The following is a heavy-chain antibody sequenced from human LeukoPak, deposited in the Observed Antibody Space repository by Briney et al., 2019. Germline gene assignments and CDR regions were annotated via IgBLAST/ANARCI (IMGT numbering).Heavy chain of an antibody. D-gene: IGHD2-21*02. V-gene: IGHV4-38-2*02. CDR2: IYHSGST. Sequence: SETLSLTCSVSGYSISSGYYWGWIRQPPGKGLEWIGSIYHSGSTYYNPSLKSRVTISVDTSKNQFSLKLSSVTAADTAVYYCARRTTYIGWRPSESPSCFDYWGQGTLVTVSS. CDR3: ARRTTYIGWRPSESPSCFDY. J-gene: IGHJ4*02. CDR1: GYSISSGYY.